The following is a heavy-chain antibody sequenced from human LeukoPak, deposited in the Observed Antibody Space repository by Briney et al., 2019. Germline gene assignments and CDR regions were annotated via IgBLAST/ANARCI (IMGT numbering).Heavy chain of an antibody. D-gene: IGHD6-19*01. CDR1: GGSISSHY. CDR3: AREVTVAGTFYFYMDV. J-gene: IGHJ6*03. Sequence: SETLSLTCSVSGGSISSHYWTWVRQPPGQALEFIGYIYYGGRTQYNPSLKSRVTMTMDTSKNQFSLRLNSVSAADTAVHYCAREVTVAGTFYFYMDVWGKGTTVTVSS. V-gene: IGHV4-59*11. CDR2: IYYGGRT.